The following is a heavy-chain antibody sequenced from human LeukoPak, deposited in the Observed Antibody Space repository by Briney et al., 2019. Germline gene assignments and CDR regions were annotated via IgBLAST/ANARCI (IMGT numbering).Heavy chain of an antibody. J-gene: IGHJ4*02. CDR1: GFSVSDKH. CDR3: AGRRSSGWYAY. Sequence: GGSLRLSCAVSGFSVSDKHMAWVRQAPGKGLKWASVINSGGDTYYADSVKGRFTISRDISKNTVFLQMDNLSSDDTAVYYCAGRRSSGWYAYWGQGTLVTVSS. V-gene: IGHV3-53*01. D-gene: IGHD6-19*01. CDR2: INSGGDT.